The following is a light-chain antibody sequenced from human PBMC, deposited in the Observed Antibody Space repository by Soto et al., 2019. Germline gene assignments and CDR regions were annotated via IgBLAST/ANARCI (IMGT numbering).Light chain of an antibody. CDR2: DVS. CDR1: SSDVGGYNY. CDR3: SSYTGSSTRVV. V-gene: IGLV2-14*03. J-gene: IGLJ2*01. Sequence: QSALTQPASVSGSPGQSITISCTGTSSDVGGYNYVSWYQQHPGKAPKLMIYDVSKRPSGVSDRFSGSKSGNTASLIISGLQAEDEADYYCSSYTGSSTRVVFGGGTKLTVL.